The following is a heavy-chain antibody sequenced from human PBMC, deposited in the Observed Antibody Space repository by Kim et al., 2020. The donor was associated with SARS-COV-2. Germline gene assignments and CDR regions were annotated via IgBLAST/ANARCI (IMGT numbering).Heavy chain of an antibody. CDR3: ATASPAFDF. J-gene: IGHJ4*01. Sequence: SETLSLTCTVSGGSISSYTYYWGWVRQPPGKGPEWIGSAYYSGRTYYNPSLNSRVTISVDTSKNQISLKLTSVTAADTAVYFCATASPAFDFWGQEPWSPSPQ. CDR2: AYYSGRT. D-gene: IGHD2-2*01. V-gene: IGHV4-39*01. CDR1: GGSISSYTYY.